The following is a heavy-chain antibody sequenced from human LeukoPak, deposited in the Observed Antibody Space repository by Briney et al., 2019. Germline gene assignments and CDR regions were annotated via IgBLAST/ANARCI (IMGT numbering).Heavy chain of an antibody. D-gene: IGHD2-2*01. V-gene: IGHV1-2*02. J-gene: IGHJ5*02. CDR1: GYTFTGYY. Sequence: ASVKVSCKASGYTFTGYYMHWVRQAPGQGLEWMGWINPNSGGTNYAQKFQDRVTMTRDTSISTAYMELSRLRSDDTAVYYCARAVVVVPAAIWFDPWGQGTLVTVSS. CDR2: INPNSGGT. CDR3: ARAVVVVPAAIWFDP.